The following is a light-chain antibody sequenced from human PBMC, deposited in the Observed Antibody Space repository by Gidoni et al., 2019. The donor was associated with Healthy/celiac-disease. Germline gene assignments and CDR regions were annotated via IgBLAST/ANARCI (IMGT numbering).Light chain of an antibody. CDR2: EDN. V-gene: IGLV6-57*02. CDR3: QSYDSSNWV. CDR1: SGSLASNY. Sequence: FMLTQPHSVSESPGKTVTISCTGSSGSLASNYVQWYQQRPGSAPTTVSYEDNQRPSGVPERFSGSIDSSSNSASLTISGLKTEDEADYYCQSYDSSNWVFGGGTKLTVL. J-gene: IGLJ3*02.